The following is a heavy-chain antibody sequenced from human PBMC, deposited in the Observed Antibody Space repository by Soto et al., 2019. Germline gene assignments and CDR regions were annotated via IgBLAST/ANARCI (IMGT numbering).Heavy chain of an antibody. CDR3: ARDYCSSTSFTNPGQYYYYYGMDV. CDR1: GYTFTGYY. D-gene: IGHD2-2*01. V-gene: IGHV1-2*02. Sequence: ASVKVSCKASGYTFTGYYMHWVRQAPGQGLEWMGWINPNSGGTNYAQKFQGRVTMTRDTSISTAYMELSRLRSDDMAVYYFARDYCSSTSFTNPGQYYYYYGMDVWGQGTTVTVSS. J-gene: IGHJ6*02. CDR2: INPNSGGT.